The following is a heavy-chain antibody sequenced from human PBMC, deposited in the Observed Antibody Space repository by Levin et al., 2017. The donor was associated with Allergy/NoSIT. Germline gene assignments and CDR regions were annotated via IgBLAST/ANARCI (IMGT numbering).Heavy chain of an antibody. V-gene: IGHV3-48*01. CDR2: INTGGSTI. Sequence: GESLKISCVASGFTFTSYSMNWVRQAPGKGLEWVSYINTGGSTIYYADSMKARFSISRDNAKNSLYLQMNSLRAEDTAVYYCARDSYGDYAVDYWGQGTLVTVSS. J-gene: IGHJ4*02. D-gene: IGHD4-17*01. CDR3: ARDSYGDYAVDY. CDR1: GFTFTSYS.